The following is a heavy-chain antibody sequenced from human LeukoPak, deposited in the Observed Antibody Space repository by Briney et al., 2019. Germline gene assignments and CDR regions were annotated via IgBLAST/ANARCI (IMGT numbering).Heavy chain of an antibody. V-gene: IGHV3-33*08. J-gene: IGHJ6*02. D-gene: IGHD6-6*01. CDR2: IWYDGSNK. CDR1: GFTFSSYA. Sequence: GGSLRLSCAASGFTFSSYAMSWVRQAPGKGLEWVAVIWYDGSNKYYADSVKGRFTISRDNSKNTLYLQMNSLRAEDTAVYYCARVGPPRQQEYYYGVDVWGQGTTVTVSS. CDR3: ARVGPPRQQEYYYGVDV.